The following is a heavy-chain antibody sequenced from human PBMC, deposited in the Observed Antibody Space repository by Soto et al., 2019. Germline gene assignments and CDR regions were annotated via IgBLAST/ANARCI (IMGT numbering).Heavy chain of an antibody. Sequence: SETLSLTCAVYGGSFSGYYWSWIRQPPGKGLEGIGEINHSGNTNYNPSLKSRVTISVDTSKNQFSLKVSSVTAADTAVYYCARVLRSQGVTYYYYGMDVWGQGTTVTVS. V-gene: IGHV4-34*01. CDR3: ARVLRSQGVTYYYYGMDV. CDR1: GGSFSGYY. D-gene: IGHD2-21*02. J-gene: IGHJ6*02. CDR2: INHSGNT.